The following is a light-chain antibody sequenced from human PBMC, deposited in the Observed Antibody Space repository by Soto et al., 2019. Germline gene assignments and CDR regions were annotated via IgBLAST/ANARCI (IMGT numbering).Light chain of an antibody. V-gene: IGLV2-8*01. Sequence: QSALTQPPSASGSPGQSVTISCIGTSSDVGGYNYVSWYQHHPGKAPKLMIYEVIKRPSGVPDRFFGSKSGNTASLAVAGLQAEDEADYYCRSYAGSNNFVFGAGTKLTVL. CDR1: SSDVGGYNY. CDR2: EVI. J-gene: IGLJ2*01. CDR3: RSYAGSNNFV.